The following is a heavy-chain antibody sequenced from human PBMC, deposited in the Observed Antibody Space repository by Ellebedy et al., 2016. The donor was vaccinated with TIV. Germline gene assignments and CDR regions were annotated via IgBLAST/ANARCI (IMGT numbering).Heavy chain of an antibody. D-gene: IGHD2-2*01. Sequence: SVKVSXXASGGTFSSYAISWVRQAPGQGLEWLGGIIPIFGTANYAQKFQGRVTITADESTSTAYMELSSLRSEDTAVYYCARPDRFPLGVPAALIYYYYGMDVWGQGTTVTVSS. CDR1: GGTFSSYA. J-gene: IGHJ6*02. V-gene: IGHV1-69*13. CDR2: IIPIFGTA. CDR3: ARPDRFPLGVPAALIYYYYGMDV.